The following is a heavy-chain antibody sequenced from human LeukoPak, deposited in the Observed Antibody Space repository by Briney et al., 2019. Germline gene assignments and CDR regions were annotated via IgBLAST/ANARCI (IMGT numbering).Heavy chain of an antibody. V-gene: IGHV3-66*01. CDR3: ARDESD. CDR1: GFTVSSNY. J-gene: IGHJ4*02. Sequence: GGSLRLSCAASGFTVSSNYMSWVRQAPGKGLEWVSLIYSGGDTYYADSVKGRFTISRDNSKNTLYLQMYSLRPEDTAVYYCARDESDWGQGTLVTASS. CDR2: IYSGGDT.